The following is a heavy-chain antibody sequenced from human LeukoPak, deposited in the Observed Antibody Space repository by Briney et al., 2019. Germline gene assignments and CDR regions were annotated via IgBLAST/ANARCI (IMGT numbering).Heavy chain of an antibody. Sequence: GGSLRLSCAASGFTFSNYWMHWVRQAPGKGLVWVSRINSDGINTSYADSVKGRFTISRDDAKNTLNLQMNSLRAEDTAVYYCARDLGQYYDTSDNWFDPWGQGTLVTVSP. CDR3: ARDLGQYYDTSDNWFDP. D-gene: IGHD3-22*01. CDR2: INSDGINT. CDR1: GFTFSNYW. V-gene: IGHV3-74*01. J-gene: IGHJ5*02.